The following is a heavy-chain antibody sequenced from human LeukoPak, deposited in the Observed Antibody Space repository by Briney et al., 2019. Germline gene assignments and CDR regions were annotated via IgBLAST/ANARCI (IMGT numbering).Heavy chain of an antibody. CDR3: ARDRGAGGSTSCYEDY. Sequence: SETLSLTCTVSGGSISSGSFCWSWIRQPAGKGLEWIGHIYTSGSTNYNPSLKSRVTISVDTSKNQFSLKLSSVTAADTAVYYCARDRGAGGSTSCYEDYWGQGTLVTVSS. J-gene: IGHJ4*02. CDR2: IYTSGST. D-gene: IGHD2-2*01. CDR1: GGSISSGSFC. V-gene: IGHV4-61*09.